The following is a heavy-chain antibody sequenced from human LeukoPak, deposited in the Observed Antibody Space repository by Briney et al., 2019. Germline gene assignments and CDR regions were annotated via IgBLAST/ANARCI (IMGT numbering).Heavy chain of an antibody. D-gene: IGHD3-22*01. CDR2: INTNTGNP. V-gene: IGHV7-4-1*02. J-gene: IGHJ4*02. CDR3: ARDPSIVSNRHFDY. Sequence: ASVKVSCKASGYTSTSYAMNWVRQAPGQGLEWMGWINTNTGNPTYAQGFTGRFVFSLDTSVSTAYLQISSLKAEDTAVYYCARDPSIVSNRHFDYWGQGTLVTVSS. CDR1: GYTSTSYA.